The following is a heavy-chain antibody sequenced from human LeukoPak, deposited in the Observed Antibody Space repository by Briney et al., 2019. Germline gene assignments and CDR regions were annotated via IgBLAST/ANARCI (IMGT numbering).Heavy chain of an antibody. CDR3: ARDGSPTGDPLGY. Sequence: GASVKVSCKASGYTFTGYFIHWVRQAPGQGLEWMEWINPNSGGTNYAQKFQGRVTMTRDTSISTAYMELSRLRSDDTAVYYCARDGSPTGDPLGYWGQGTLVTVSS. J-gene: IGHJ4*02. CDR1: GYTFTGYF. CDR2: INPNSGGT. D-gene: IGHD7-27*01. V-gene: IGHV1-2*02.